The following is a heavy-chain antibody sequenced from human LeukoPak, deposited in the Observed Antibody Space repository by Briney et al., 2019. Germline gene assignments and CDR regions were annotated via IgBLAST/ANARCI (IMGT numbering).Heavy chain of an antibody. CDR2: IYYSGST. Sequence: SETLSLTCKVSGGSISSSSYYWGWIRQPPGKGLEWIGSIYYSGSTYYNPSLKSRVTISVDTSKNQFSLKLSSVTAADTAMYYCARIVGATLGYWGQGTLVTVSS. J-gene: IGHJ4*02. D-gene: IGHD1-26*01. CDR3: ARIVGATLGY. CDR1: GGSISSSSYY. V-gene: IGHV4-39*07.